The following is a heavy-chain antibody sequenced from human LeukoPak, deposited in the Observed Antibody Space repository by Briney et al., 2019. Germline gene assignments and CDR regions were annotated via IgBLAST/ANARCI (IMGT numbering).Heavy chain of an antibody. Sequence: SETLSLTCTVSGGSITSYYWSWIRQPLGKGLEWIGYIYYTGSTNSNPSLKSRVTISVDTSKNQFSLKLTSVSAAGTAVYYCARVVVSAGSNWFDSWGQGTLVTVSS. CDR1: GGSITSYY. V-gene: IGHV4-59*01. CDR3: ARVVVSAGSNWFDS. J-gene: IGHJ5*01. CDR2: IYYTGST. D-gene: IGHD2-15*01.